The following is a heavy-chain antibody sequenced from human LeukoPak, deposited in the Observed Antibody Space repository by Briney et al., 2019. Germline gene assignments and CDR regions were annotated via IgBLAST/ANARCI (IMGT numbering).Heavy chain of an antibody. CDR1: GFTFSSYG. CDR3: ARDPNGNYVGAFDFQR. D-gene: IGHD4-17*01. CDR2: IRYDGSNK. J-gene: IGHJ1*01. Sequence: GGSLRLSCAASGFTFSSYGMHWVRQAPGKGLEWVAFIRYDGSNKYYADSVKGRFTISRDNSKNTLYLQMSSLRAEDTAVYYCARDPNGNYVGAFDFQRWGQGTLVTVSS. V-gene: IGHV3-30*02.